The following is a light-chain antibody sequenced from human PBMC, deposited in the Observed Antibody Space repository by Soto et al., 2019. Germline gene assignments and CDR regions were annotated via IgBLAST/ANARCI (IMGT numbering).Light chain of an antibody. Sequence: EIVLTQSPGTLSLSPGERATLSCRASQSVSSNLAWYKQKPGQAPSLLIYGASTRATGIPARFSGSGSGTEFTLTLRSLKPDDFATDYCQPYNSYWTFCLWTQVDI. CDR3: QPYNSYWT. CDR2: GAS. J-gene: IGKJ1*01. V-gene: IGKV3-15*01. CDR1: QSVSSN.